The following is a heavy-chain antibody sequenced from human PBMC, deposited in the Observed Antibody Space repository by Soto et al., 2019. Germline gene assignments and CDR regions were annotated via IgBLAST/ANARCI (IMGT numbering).Heavy chain of an antibody. CDR1: GFTFSSYA. J-gene: IGHJ4*02. Sequence: QVQLVESGGGVVQPGRSLRLSCAASGFTFSSYAMHWVRQAPGKGLEWVAVISYDGSNKYYADSVKGRFTISRDNSKNTLYLQMNSLRAEDTAVYYCARDQGDSSGYEMDTFDYWGQGTLVTVSS. CDR2: ISYDGSNK. D-gene: IGHD3-22*01. V-gene: IGHV3-30-3*01. CDR3: ARDQGDSSGYEMDTFDY.